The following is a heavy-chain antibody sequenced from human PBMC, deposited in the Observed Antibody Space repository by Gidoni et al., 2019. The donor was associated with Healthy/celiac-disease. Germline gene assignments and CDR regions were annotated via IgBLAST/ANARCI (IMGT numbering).Heavy chain of an antibody. D-gene: IGHD6-25*01. CDR1: GFPFSSYS. V-gene: IGHV3-21*01. J-gene: IGHJ6*03. Sequence: EVQLVESGGGLVKPGGSLRLSCAASGFPFSSYSMNWVRQAPGKGLEWVSSISSSSSYIYYADSVKGRFTISRDNAKNSLYLQMNSLRAEDTAVYYCARAQTRLGYYYYYYYMDVWGKGTTVTVSS. CDR3: ARAQTRLGYYYYYYYMDV. CDR2: ISSSSSYI.